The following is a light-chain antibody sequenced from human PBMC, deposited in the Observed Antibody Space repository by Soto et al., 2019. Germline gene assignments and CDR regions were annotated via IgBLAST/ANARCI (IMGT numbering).Light chain of an antibody. CDR1: HGISSW. CDR2: TAS. J-gene: IGKJ4*01. CDR3: HRPNSFLLT. V-gene: IGKV1-12*01. Sequence: DIQMTQSPSSVSASVGDRVTITCRASHGISSWLAWNQQKPGKALKRVIYTASSLQSWDPSRFSGSGSGTHFTITISSLKPADVATYPCHRPNSFLLTFGGGTKVEIK.